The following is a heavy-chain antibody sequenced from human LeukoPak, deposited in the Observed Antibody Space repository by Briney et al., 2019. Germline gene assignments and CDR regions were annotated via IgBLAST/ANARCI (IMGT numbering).Heavy chain of an antibody. D-gene: IGHD6-13*01. J-gene: IGHJ4*02. Sequence: ASVKVSCKASGYTFTSYDINWVRQATGQGLEWMGWMNPNSGNTGCAQKFQGRVTMTRNTSISTAYMELSSLRSEDTAVYYCARAQAAAGYDYWGQGTLVTVSS. V-gene: IGHV1-8*01. CDR2: MNPNSGNT. CDR3: ARAQAAAGYDY. CDR1: GYTFTSYD.